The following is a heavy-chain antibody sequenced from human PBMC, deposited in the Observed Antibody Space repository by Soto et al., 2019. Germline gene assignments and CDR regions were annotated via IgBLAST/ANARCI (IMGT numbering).Heavy chain of an antibody. Sequence: QVQLVESGGGGVQPGRSLRLSCAASGFTFSSYGIHWVRQAPGKELEWVAVISYDGRNKYYADSVKGRFAISRDNSRNTLYLQMSSLRAEDTAVYYCVKDGSSGWPYYYGLDVWGQGTTVTVSS. CDR1: GFTFSSYG. D-gene: IGHD6-19*01. CDR2: ISYDGRNK. J-gene: IGHJ6*02. CDR3: VKDGSSGWPYYYGLDV. V-gene: IGHV3-30*18.